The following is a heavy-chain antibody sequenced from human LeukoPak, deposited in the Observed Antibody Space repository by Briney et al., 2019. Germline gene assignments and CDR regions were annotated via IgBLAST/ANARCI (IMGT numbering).Heavy chain of an antibody. D-gene: IGHD5-12*01. CDR2: ISYDGSNK. J-gene: IGHJ6*03. CDR1: GFTFRSYA. V-gene: IGHV3-30*04. Sequence: GGSLRLSCAASGFTFRSYAMHWVRQAPGKGLEWVAVISYDGSNKKYADSVKGRFTISRDNSKNTLYLQMNSLRAEDTAVYYCARTARATNPSRKYYYYYMDVWGKGTTVTISS. CDR3: ARTARATNPSRKYYYYYMDV.